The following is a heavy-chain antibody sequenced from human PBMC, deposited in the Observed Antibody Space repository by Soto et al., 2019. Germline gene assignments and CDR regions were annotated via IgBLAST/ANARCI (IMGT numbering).Heavy chain of an antibody. D-gene: IGHD3-9*01. CDR1: GRSVSSGSYY. J-gene: IGHJ6*02. CDR2: SYYSGST. Sequence: QVQLQESGPGLVKPSETLSLTCTVSGRSVSSGSYYWSWIRQPPGKGLEWIGYSYYSGSTNYNPSLKSRFTISVDTSKNQFSLTLSSLTAADTAVYYCARLPGYGNYYYGMDVWGQGTTVTVSS. V-gene: IGHV4-61*01. CDR3: ARLPGYGNYYYGMDV.